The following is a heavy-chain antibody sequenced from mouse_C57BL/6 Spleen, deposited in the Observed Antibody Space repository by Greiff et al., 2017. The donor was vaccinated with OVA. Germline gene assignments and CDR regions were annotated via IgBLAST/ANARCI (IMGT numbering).Heavy chain of an antibody. CDR1: GYTFTDYY. V-gene: IGHV1-26*01. J-gene: IGHJ1*03. CDR3: ARERTVDWYFDV. Sequence: EVQLQQSGPELVKPGASVKISCKASGYTFTDYYMNWVKQSHGKSLEWIGDINPNNGGTSYNQKFKGKATLTVDKSSSTAYMELRSLTSADSAVYYCARERTVDWYFDVWGTATTVTVSS. D-gene: IGHD1-1*01. CDR2: INPNNGGT.